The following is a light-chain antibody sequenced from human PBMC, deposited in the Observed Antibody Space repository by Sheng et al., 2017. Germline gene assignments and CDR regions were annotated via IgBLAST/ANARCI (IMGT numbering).Light chain of an antibody. CDR1: QSVNNY. V-gene: IGKV3-11*01. CDR2: DAF. J-gene: IGKJ5*01. Sequence: EIVLTQSPGTLSLSPGERGTLSCRTSQSVNNYLAWYQQRPGQAPRLLIYDAFRRATGIPDKFSGSGSGTDFTLTISNVEPEDFAVYYCQQRSDWPITFGQGTRLEIK. CDR3: QQRSDWPIT.